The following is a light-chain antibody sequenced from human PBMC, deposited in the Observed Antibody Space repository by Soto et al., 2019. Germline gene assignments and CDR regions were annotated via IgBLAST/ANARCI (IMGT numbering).Light chain of an antibody. CDR2: SNN. CDR1: SSNIGSNT. V-gene: IGLV1-44*01. CDR3: ATWDDSLNASYV. J-gene: IGLJ1*01. Sequence: QSVLTQPPSASGTPGRRVTISCSGSSSNIGSNTVNWYQQLPGTAPKLLIFSNNQRPSGVPDRFSGSKSGTSASLAISGLQSEDEADYYCATWDDSLNASYVLGTGTKVTV.